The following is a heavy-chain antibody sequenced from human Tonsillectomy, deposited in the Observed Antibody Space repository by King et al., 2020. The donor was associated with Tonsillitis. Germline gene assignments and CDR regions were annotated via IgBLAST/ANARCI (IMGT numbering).Heavy chain of an antibody. D-gene: IGHD6-19*01. Sequence: QLVQSGAEVKKPGASVKVSCKASGYTFTGYYIHWVRQAPGQGLEWMGWINPNSGGTNFAQKFQGRVTMTRDTSISTAYMELSRLRSDDTAVYYCARGPPTYSSGWLAYGLDVWGQGTTVTVSS. CDR3: ARGPPTYSSGWLAYGLDV. CDR1: GYTFTGYY. CDR2: INPNSGGT. V-gene: IGHV1-2*02. J-gene: IGHJ6*02.